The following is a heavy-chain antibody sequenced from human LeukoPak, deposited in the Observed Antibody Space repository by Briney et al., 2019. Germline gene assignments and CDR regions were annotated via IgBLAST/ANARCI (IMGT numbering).Heavy chain of an antibody. V-gene: IGHV3-21*01. CDR1: GFSFSSYN. CDR3: ARDPYSGTYGDTYYYYMDV. Sequence: GGSLRLSCAASGFSFSSYNMNWVRQTPGKGLGWVSSISSSSTYTFYTDSVKGRFTISRDNARNPLYLQMHSLRAEDTAVYYCARDPYSGTYGDTYYYYMDVWGKGTTVTISS. J-gene: IGHJ6*03. D-gene: IGHD1-26*01. CDR2: ISSSSTYT.